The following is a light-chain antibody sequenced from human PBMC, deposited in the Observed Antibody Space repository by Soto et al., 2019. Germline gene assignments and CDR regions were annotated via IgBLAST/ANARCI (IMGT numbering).Light chain of an antibody. CDR2: DAS. V-gene: IGKV1-33*01. Sequence: DIQLTQSPSSLSASVGDRITITCQASRDIAHYLSWYQQKPGKAPQLLVYDASKLQTGVPSRFSGSASGTDFTFAISSLQPEDRATYFCQQYYDLPLTFGGGTKVEIK. J-gene: IGKJ4*01. CDR1: RDIAHY. CDR3: QQYYDLPLT.